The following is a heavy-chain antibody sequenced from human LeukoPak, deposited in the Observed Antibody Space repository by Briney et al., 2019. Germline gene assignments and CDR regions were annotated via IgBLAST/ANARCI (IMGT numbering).Heavy chain of an antibody. D-gene: IGHD1-26*01. CDR1: GGSISSYY. CDR2: IYYSGST. V-gene: IGHV4-59*01. CDR3: ARVGARPNAFGI. Sequence: SETLSLTCTVSGGSISSYYWSWLRQPPGKGLEWIGYIYYSGSTNYNPSLKSRVTISVDTSKNQFSLKLSSVTAADTAVYYCARVGARPNAFGIWGQGTMVTVSS. J-gene: IGHJ3*02.